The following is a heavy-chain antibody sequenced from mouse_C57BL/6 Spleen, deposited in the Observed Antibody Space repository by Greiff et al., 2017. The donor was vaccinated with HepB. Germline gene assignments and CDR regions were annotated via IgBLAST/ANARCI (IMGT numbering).Heavy chain of an antibody. CDR3: ARPLIYAMHY. J-gene: IGHJ4*01. CDR1: GFTFSDYG. CDR2: ISSGSSTI. V-gene: IGHV5-17*01. Sequence: EVMLVESGGGLVKPGGSLKLSCAASGFTFSDYGMHWVRQAPEKGLEWVAYISSGSSTIYYADTVKGRFTISRDNAKNTLFLQMTSLRSEDTAMYYCARPLIYAMHYWGQGTSVTVSS.